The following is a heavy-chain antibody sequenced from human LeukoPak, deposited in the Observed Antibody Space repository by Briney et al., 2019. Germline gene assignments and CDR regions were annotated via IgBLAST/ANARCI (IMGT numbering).Heavy chain of an antibody. CDR3: TTDPDTIFGVVSYMDV. V-gene: IGHV3-15*01. Sequence: EPGRSLRPSCAPSAFTLSNAWVSSASLPPGKWLGWVGCIKSKADDGTADYAAPVKGRFTISRDDSKNTLYLQMNSLKTEDTAVYYCTTDPDTIFGVVSYMDVWGKGNTVTVSS. J-gene: IGHJ6*03. CDR1: AFTLSNAW. CDR2: IKSKADDGTA. D-gene: IGHD3-3*01.